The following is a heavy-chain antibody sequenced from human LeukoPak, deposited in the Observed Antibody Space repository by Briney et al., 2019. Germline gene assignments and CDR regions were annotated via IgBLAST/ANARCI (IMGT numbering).Heavy chain of an antibody. CDR2: INPNSGGT. V-gene: IGHV1-2*02. CDR3: ARVPDYGDFHDY. J-gene: IGHJ4*02. CDR1: GNTFTGYY. D-gene: IGHD4-17*01. Sequence: RASVKVSCKASGNTFTGYYMHWVRQAPGQGLEWMGWINPNSGGTNYAQKFQGRVTMTRDTSISTAYMELSRLRSDDTAVYYCARVPDYGDFHDYWGQGTLVTVSS.